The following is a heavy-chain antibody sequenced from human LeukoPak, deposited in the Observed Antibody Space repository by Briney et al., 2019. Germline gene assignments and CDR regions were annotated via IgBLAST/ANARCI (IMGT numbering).Heavy chain of an antibody. J-gene: IGHJ6*03. CDR2: ISGSGGST. CDR3: AKDFGAAADYYYYYMDV. D-gene: IGHD6-13*01. V-gene: IGHV3-23*01. Sequence: GGSLRLSCAAFGFTFSSYAMSWVRQAPGKGLEWVSAISGSGGSTYYADSVKGRFTISRDNSKNTLYLQMNSLRAEDTAVYYCAKDFGAAADYYYYYMDVWGKGTTVTVSS. CDR1: GFTFSSYA.